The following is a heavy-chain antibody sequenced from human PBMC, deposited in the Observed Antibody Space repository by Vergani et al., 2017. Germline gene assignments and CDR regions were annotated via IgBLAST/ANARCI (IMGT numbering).Heavy chain of an antibody. CDR2: IYSGGGT. CDR3: VRIDGWLDP. Sequence: EVQLVQSGGGLVQPGGSLRLSCAASGFTVSTNYMNWVRQAPGKGLEWVSVIYSGGGTYYADSVKGRFTISRENSRNTLYLQMNSLRAEDTAMYYYVRIDGWLDPWGQGTLVTVSS. D-gene: IGHD5-24*01. CDR1: GFTVSTNY. V-gene: IGHV3-66*01. J-gene: IGHJ5*02.